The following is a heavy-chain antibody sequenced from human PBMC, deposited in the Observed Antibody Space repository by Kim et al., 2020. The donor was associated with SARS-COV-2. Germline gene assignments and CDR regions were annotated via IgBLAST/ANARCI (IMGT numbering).Heavy chain of an antibody. J-gene: IGHJ6*02. CDR3: ARGRNSGYGRYYYYYGMDV. CDR2: INHSGST. Sequence: SETLSLTCAVYGGSFSGYYWSWIRQPPGKGLEWIGEINHSGSTNYNPSLKSRVTISVDTSKNQFSLKLSSVTAADTAVYYCARGRNSGYGRYYYYYGMDVWGQGTTVTVSS. D-gene: IGHD5-12*01. V-gene: IGHV4-34*01. CDR1: GGSFSGYY.